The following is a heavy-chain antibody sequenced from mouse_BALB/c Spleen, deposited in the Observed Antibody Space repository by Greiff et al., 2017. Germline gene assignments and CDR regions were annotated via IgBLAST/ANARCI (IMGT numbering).Heavy chain of an antibody. V-gene: IGHV3-8*02. J-gene: IGHJ3*01. CDR3: ARNYGSSFPWFAY. CDR1: GDSITSGY. Sequence: VQLQQSGPSLVKPSQTLSLTCSVTGDSITSGYWNWIRKFPGNKLEYMGYISYSGSTYYNPSLKSRISITRDTSKNQYYLQLNSVTTEDTATYYCARNYGSSFPWFAYWGQGTLVTVSA. CDR2: ISYSGST. D-gene: IGHD1-1*01.